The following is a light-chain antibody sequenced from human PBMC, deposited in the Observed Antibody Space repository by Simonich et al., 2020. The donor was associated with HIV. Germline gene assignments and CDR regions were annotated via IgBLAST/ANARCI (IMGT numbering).Light chain of an antibody. CDR2: AAS. J-gene: IGKJ3*01. CDR3: QHLNSFPLT. Sequence: DIQLTQSPSFLSASVGDRVTITCRDSKGISSYLAWYQQKPGKAPKLLIYAASTLQSGVTTRCSGSGSGTEFTLTISSLQPEDFATYYCQHLNSFPLTFGPGTKVD. CDR1: KGISSY. V-gene: IGKV1-9*01.